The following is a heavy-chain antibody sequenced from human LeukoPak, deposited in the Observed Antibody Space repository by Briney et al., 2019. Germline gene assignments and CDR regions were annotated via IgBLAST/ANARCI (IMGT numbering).Heavy chain of an antibody. J-gene: IGHJ5*02. V-gene: IGHV1-69*04. D-gene: IGHD3-10*01. Sequence: SVKVSCKASGGTFSSYAISWVRQAPGQGLEWMGRIIPILGIANYAQKFQGRVTITADKSTSTAYMEMSSLRSEDTAVYYCARGGSYYGSGKDWFDPWGQGTLVTVSS. CDR2: IIPILGIA. CDR1: GGTFSSYA. CDR3: ARGGSYYGSGKDWFDP.